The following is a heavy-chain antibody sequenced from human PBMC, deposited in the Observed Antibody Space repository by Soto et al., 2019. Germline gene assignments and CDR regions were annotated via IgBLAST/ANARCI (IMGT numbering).Heavy chain of an antibody. D-gene: IGHD3-10*01. CDR1: GFTLNNYD. J-gene: IGHJ6*02. V-gene: IGHV3-23*01. CDR2: INPNGRAT. CDR3: LKEGQIATRGGKGMAD. Sequence: GGSLRLSCAASGFTLNNYDMTWVRQAPGQGLEWVSSINPNGRATFYADSVKGRFTISRDNSESSLYLQMNGLRADDTAVYYCLKEGQIATRGGKGMADWGQGTTVTVS.